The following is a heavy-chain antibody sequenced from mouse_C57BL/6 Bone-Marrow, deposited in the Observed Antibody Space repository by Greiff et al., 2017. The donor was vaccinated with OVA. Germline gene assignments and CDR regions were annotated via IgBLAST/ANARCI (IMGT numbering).Heavy chain of an antibody. D-gene: IGHD1-3*01. CDR2: INPSSGYT. V-gene: IGHV1-7*01. Sequence: VQRVESGAELAKPGASVKLSCKASGYTFTSYWMHWVKQRPGQGLEWIGYINPSSGYTKYNQKFKDKATLTADKSSSTAYMQLSSLTYEDSAVYYCARYLYDDEEAWFAYWGQGTLVTVSA. CDR3: ARYLYDDEEAWFAY. CDR1: GYTFTSYW. J-gene: IGHJ3*01.